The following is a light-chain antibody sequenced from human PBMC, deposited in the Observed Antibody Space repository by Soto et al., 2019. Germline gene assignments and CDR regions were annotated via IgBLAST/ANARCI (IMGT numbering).Light chain of an antibody. V-gene: IGLV4-60*02. CDR1: SGHSGYI. CDR3: ETWDDNAWV. J-gene: IGLJ3*02. CDR2: LEGSGSY. Sequence: QSVLTQSSSASASLGSSVKLTCTLSSGHSGYIIAWHQQQPGKAPRYLMKLEGSGSYNKGSGVPDRFSGSSSGADRYLTISNLQFEDEADYYCETWDDNAWVFGGGTQLTV.